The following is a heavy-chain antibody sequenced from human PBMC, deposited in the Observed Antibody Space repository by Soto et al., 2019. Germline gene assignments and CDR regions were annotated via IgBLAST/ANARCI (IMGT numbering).Heavy chain of an antibody. Sequence: ASVKVSCKASGYTFTSYGISWVRQAPGQGLEWMGWISPYNGNTNYAQKLQGRVTMTTDTSTSTAYMELRSLTSDDTAVYYCARVQAYSRSPASFDYWGQGTRVTVSS. J-gene: IGHJ4*02. D-gene: IGHD6-6*01. CDR3: ARVQAYSRSPASFDY. CDR1: GYTFTSYG. V-gene: IGHV1-18*01. CDR2: ISPYNGNT.